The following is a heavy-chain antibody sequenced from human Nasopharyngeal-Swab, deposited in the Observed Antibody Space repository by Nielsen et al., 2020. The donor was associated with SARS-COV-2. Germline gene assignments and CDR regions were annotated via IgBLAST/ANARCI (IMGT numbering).Heavy chain of an antibody. CDR3: ARDGPNFGVDEGNSFDY. J-gene: IGHJ4*02. CDR2: ISYDGSNK. D-gene: IGHD3-3*01. V-gene: IGHV3-30*04. Sequence: WIRQPPGKGLEWVAVISYDGSNKYYADSVKGRFTISRDNSKNTLYLQMNSLRAEDTAVYYCARDGPNFGVDEGNSFDYWGQGTLVTVSS.